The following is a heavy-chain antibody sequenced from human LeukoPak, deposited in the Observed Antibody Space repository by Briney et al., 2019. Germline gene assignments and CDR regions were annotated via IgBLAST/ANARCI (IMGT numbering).Heavy chain of an antibody. CDR2: IYYSGST. CDR3: ARVPVRVGAFDI. CDR1: GGSISSYY. Sequence: PSETLSLTCTVSGGSISSYYWSWIRQPPGKGLEWIGYIYYSGSTNYNPSLKSRVTISVDTSKNQFSLKLSSVTAADTAVYYCARVPVRVGAFDIWGQGTMVTVSS. V-gene: IGHV4-59*01. D-gene: IGHD6-19*01. J-gene: IGHJ3*02.